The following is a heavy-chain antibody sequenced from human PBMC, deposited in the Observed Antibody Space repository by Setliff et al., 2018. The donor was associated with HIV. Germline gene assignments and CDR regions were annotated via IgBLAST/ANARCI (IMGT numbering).Heavy chain of an antibody. V-gene: IGHV4-34*01. CDR2: LNHSGNI. J-gene: IGHJ5*02. Sequence: SETLSLTCAVYGETFNGYFWTWIRQSPGKGLEWIGELNHSGNINQNPSLRSGFTLSVDTSKNQFSLTLNSVTVADTAVYYCARGVGRFGVVTWFNPWGHGVLVTVSS. CDR1: GETFNGYF. CDR3: ARGVGRFGVVTWFNP. D-gene: IGHD3-3*01.